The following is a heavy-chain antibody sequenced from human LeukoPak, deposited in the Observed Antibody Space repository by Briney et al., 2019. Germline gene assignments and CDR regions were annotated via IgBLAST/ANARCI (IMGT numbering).Heavy chain of an antibody. Sequence: GWSLTLSCATSGFTFGSYAMHWVRQAPGKGLGWVAVIAHDETNRFYADSVRGRFTISRDNSMNTLYLRMNSLRPEDTAVYFCARDLTPGAPDYFDYWGQGTLVTVSS. CDR2: IAHDETNR. CDR3: ARDLTPGAPDYFDY. V-gene: IGHV3-30*04. J-gene: IGHJ4*02. D-gene: IGHD3-9*01. CDR1: GFTFGSYA.